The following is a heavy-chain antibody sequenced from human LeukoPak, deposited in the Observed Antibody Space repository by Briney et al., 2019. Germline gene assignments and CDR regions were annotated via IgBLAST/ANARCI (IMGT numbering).Heavy chain of an antibody. CDR3: ARDLWCGADCYGTFDI. CDR1: GFIFSNYG. J-gene: IGHJ3*02. D-gene: IGHD2-21*02. V-gene: IGHV3-33*01. Sequence: PGGSLRLSCAASGFIFSNYGMHWVRQAPGRGLEWVALTWYDESNKYYADSVKGRFTISRDNSKNTLYLQTNSLRAEDTAVYYCARDLWCGADCYGTFDIWGQGTMVSVSS. CDR2: TWYDESNK.